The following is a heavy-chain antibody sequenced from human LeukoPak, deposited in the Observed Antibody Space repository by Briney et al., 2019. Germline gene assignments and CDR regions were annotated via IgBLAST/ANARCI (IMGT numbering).Heavy chain of an antibody. D-gene: IGHD3-22*01. CDR2: IRFDGRNQ. V-gene: IGHV3-30*02. CDR3: ARQGRYYYDSSGYYYLVGGNEDYFDY. J-gene: IGHJ4*02. CDR1: GFTFTNYG. Sequence: PGGSLRLSCVASGFTFTNYGMHWVRQAPGKGLGWVAFIRFDGRNQYYAESVKGRFTISRDNSKNTLYLQMNSLRSKDTAIYYCARQGRYYYDSSGYYYLVGGNEDYFDYWGQGTLVTVSS.